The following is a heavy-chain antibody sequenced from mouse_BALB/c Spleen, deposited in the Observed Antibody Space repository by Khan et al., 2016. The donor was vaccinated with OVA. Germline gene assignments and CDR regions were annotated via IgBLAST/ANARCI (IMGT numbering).Heavy chain of an antibody. CDR3: AIKYYGSSFYVDY. CDR1: GFSLTDYG. Sequence: QVQLKQSGPGLVAPSQSLSITCTVSGFSLTDYGVNWVRQPPGKGLEWLGMIWGDGSTDYNSALKSRLSLSNAHSKSQVFLKMNSLQTDDTASYYCAIKYYGSSFYVDYWGHGTTHTVSS. D-gene: IGHD1-1*01. CDR2: IWGDGST. J-gene: IGHJ2*01. V-gene: IGHV2-6-7*01.